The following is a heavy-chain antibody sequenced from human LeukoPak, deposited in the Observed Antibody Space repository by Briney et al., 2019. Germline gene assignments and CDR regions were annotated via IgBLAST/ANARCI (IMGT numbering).Heavy chain of an antibody. D-gene: IGHD6-19*01. CDR3: AKDREGAWFFFDY. V-gene: IGHV3-23*01. J-gene: IGHJ4*02. CDR2: TSSSDAGT. CDR1: GFTLSTYA. Sequence: GGSLRLSCAASGFTLSTYAMSWVRQTPGKGLEWVAATSSSDAGTYHADSVRGRFTMSRDNSMNTLYLQMNSLRAEDTAVYSCAKDREGAWFFFDYWGQGTLVTVSS.